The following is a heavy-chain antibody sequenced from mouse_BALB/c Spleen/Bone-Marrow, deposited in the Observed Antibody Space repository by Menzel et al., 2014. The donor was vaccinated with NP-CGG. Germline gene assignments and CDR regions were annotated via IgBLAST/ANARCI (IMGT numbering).Heavy chain of an antibody. V-gene: IGHV1S29*02. D-gene: IGHD3-3*01. CDR2: IYPYNGGT. J-gene: IGHJ2*01. CDR3: TIGGFDY. Sequence: DVKLVESGPELVKPGASVKISCKASGYTFTDYNMHWVKQSHGKSLEWIGYIYPYNGGTVYNQKFKRKATLTVDKSSSTAYMQLSSLTSEDSAVYYCTIGGFDYWGQGTTLTVSS. CDR1: GYTFTDYN.